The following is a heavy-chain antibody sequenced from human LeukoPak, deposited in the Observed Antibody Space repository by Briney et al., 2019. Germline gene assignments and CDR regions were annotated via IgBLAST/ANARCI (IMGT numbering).Heavy chain of an antibody. V-gene: IGHV3-64*01. Sequence: GGSLRLSCAASGFTFSSYAMHGVRQAPGKGLEYVSAITSNGGSTYYANSVKGIFTMSRDKSKNTLYLQMGSLRAEDMAVYYCARRYCSGGSCYYFDYWGQGTLVTVSS. CDR3: ARRYCSGGSCYYFDY. J-gene: IGHJ4*02. D-gene: IGHD2-15*01. CDR2: ITSNGGST. CDR1: GFTFSSYA.